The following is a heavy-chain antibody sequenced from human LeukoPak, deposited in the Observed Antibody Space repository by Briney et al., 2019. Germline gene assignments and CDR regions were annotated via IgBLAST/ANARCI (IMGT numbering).Heavy chain of an antibody. Sequence: GGSLRLSCAASGFTFSNAWMSWVRQAPGKGLEWVSRIKSKTDGGTTDYAAPVKSRFTISRDDSKNTLHLQMNSLKTEDTAVYYCTTEDMVRGIPDYWGQGTLVTVSS. J-gene: IGHJ4*02. CDR1: GFTFSNAW. D-gene: IGHD3-10*01. V-gene: IGHV3-15*01. CDR2: IKSKTDGGTT. CDR3: TTEDMVRGIPDY.